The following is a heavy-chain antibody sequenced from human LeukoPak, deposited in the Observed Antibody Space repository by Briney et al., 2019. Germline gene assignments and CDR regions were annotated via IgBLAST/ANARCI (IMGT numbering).Heavy chain of an antibody. CDR1: IGSISSIKW. Sequence: SETLSLTCSVSIGSISSIKWWSWVRQSPVKGLEWIGEIYLYGTTNYNPSFTSRVTMSVDRSRNQFSLKLTSVTAADTAVYYYARQKWEQQGRDYYFNGLDVWGPGTTVIVSS. CDR3: ARQKWEQQGRDYYFNGLDV. V-gene: IGHV4-4*02. CDR2: IYLYGTT. J-gene: IGHJ6*02. D-gene: IGHD1/OR15-1a*01.